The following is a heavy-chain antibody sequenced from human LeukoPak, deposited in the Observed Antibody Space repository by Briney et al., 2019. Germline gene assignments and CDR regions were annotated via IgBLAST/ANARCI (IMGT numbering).Heavy chain of an antibody. V-gene: IGHV4-61*02. CDR1: GNSISSGDNY. J-gene: IGHJ4*02. CDR3: ARDYSDGDVFSPGDYFDS. CDR2: IYSSGST. D-gene: IGHD2-21*01. Sequence: PSQTLSLTCTVSGNSISSGDNYWSWIRQPAGKGLEWIGRIYSSGSTDYNLSLKSRLSMSVDTSKNQFSLRLNSVTAADTGTYYCARDYSDGDVFSPGDYFDSWGQGTQVTVSS.